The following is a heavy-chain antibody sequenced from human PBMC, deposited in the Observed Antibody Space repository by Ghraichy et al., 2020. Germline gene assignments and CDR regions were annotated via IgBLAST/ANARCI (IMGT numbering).Heavy chain of an antibody. J-gene: IGHJ6*02. Sequence: ASVKVSCKASGYTFTSYAMNWVRQAPGQGLEWMGWINTNTGNPTYAQGFTGRFVFSLDTSVSTAYLQISSLKAEDTAVYYCARKYSSSWPYGMDVWGQGTTVTVSS. D-gene: IGHD6-13*01. CDR3: ARKYSSSWPYGMDV. V-gene: IGHV7-4-1*02. CDR1: GYTFTSYA. CDR2: INTNTGNP.